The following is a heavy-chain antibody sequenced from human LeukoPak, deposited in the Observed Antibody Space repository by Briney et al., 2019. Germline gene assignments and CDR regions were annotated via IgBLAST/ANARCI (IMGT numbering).Heavy chain of an antibody. CDR2: ISAYNGVT. CDR1: GYTFTSYG. Sequence: ASVKVSCKASGYTFTSYGISWVRQAPGQGLEWMGWISAYNGVTNSAQKHQDRVTMTTDTSTSTVYMELSSLRSEDTAVYYCARDPEAGDRDWYFDLWGRGTLVTVSS. V-gene: IGHV1-18*01. CDR3: ARDPEAGDRDWYFDL. D-gene: IGHD4-17*01. J-gene: IGHJ2*01.